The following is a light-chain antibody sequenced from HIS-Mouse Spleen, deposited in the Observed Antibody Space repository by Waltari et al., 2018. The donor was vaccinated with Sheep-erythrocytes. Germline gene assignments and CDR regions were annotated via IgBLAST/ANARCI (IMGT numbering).Light chain of an antibody. Sequence: QSALTQPRSVSGSPGQSVTISCTGTSSDVGGSNYVPWYQQHPGKAPKLMIYDVSKRPSAGTDRFSGSKSGNTASLTISGLQAEDEADYYCCSYAGSYNHVFATGTKVTVL. J-gene: IGLJ1*01. CDR2: DVS. V-gene: IGLV2-11*01. CDR1: SSDVGGSNY. CDR3: CSYAGSYNHV.